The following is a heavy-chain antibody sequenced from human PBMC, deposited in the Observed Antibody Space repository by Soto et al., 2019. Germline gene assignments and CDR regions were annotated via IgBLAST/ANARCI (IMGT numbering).Heavy chain of an antibody. CDR1: GYTFTSYG. J-gene: IGHJ4*02. CDR3: AASIPHYSSSWRTLTHPFDY. Sequence: ASVKVSCKASGYTFTSYGISWVRQAPGQGLEWMGWISAYNGNTNYAQKLQGRVTMTTDTSTSTAYMELGSLRSDDTAMYYCAASIPHYSSSWRTLTHPFDYWGQGTLVTVSS. D-gene: IGHD6-13*01. CDR2: ISAYNGNT. V-gene: IGHV1-18*01.